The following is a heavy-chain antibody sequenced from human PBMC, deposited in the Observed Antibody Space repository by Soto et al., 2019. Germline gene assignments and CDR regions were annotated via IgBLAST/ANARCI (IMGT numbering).Heavy chain of an antibody. CDR1: GFTFSSYS. CDR3: AGGGFEITFGGVIVVDAFDI. CDR2: ISSSSSTI. D-gene: IGHD3-16*02. J-gene: IGHJ3*02. V-gene: IGHV3-48*01. Sequence: EVQLVESGGGLVQPGGSLRLSCAASGFTFSSYSMNWVRQAPGKGLEWVSYISSSSSTIYYADSVKGRFTISRDNAKNSLYLQMNGLRAEDTAVYYCAGGGFEITFGGVIVVDAFDIWCQGTMVTVSS.